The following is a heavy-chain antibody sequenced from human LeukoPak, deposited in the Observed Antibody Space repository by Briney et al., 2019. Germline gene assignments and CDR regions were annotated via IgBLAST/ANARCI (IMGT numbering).Heavy chain of an antibody. CDR3: ARESMVRGVITPDY. J-gene: IGHJ4*02. CDR1: GYTFISYG. CDR2: ISAYNGNT. Sequence: ASVKVSCKASGYTFISYGISWVRQAPGQGLEWMGWISAYNGNTNYAQKLQGRVTMTTDTSTSTAYMELRSLRSDDTAVYYCARESMVRGVITPDYWGQGTLVTVSS. V-gene: IGHV1-18*04. D-gene: IGHD3-10*01.